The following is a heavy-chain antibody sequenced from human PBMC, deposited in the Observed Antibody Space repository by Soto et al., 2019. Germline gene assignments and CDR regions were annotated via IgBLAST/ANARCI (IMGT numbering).Heavy chain of an antibody. V-gene: IGHV4-59*02. CDR1: VVSVISCY. Sequence: PSYTVSLTCTVSVVSVISCYCGWIRQPPGKGLEWIGYIYYSGSTNYNPSLKSRVTISVDTSKNQFSLKLSSVTAADTAVYYCARAYGGYADYWGQGALVTVS. J-gene: IGHJ4*02. CDR2: IYYSGST. CDR3: ARAYGGYADY. D-gene: IGHD5-12*01.